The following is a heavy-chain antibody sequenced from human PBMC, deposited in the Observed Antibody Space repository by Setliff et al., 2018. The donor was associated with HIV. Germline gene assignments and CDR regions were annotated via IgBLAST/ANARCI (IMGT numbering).Heavy chain of an antibody. V-gene: IGHV1-69*13. CDR1: GYTFTSHA. J-gene: IGHJ6*02. D-gene: IGHD2-15*01. CDR3: ARDSRDIVVVIAPEPEPYYYYGMDV. Sequence: GASVKVSCKASGYTFTSHAISWVRQAPGQGLEWMGGIIPIFGTPNYAQKFKGRLTITAGESTSTVYMELSSLRSEDTAVYYCARDSRDIVVVIAPEPEPYYYYGMDVWGGGTTVTVSS. CDR2: IIPIFGTP.